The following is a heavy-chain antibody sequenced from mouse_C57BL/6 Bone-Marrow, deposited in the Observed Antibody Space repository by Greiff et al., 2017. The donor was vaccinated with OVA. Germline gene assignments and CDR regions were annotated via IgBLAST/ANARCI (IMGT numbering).Heavy chain of an antibody. CDR3: AREGFYYYGSSYFDY. V-gene: IGHV1-82*01. CDR2: IYPGDGDT. J-gene: IGHJ2*01. Sequence: QVQLKESGPELVKPGASVKISCKASGYAFSSSWMNWVKQRPGKGLEWIGRIYPGDGDTNYNGKFKGKATLTADKSSSTAYMQLSSLTSEDSAVYFYAREGFYYYGSSYFDYWGQGTTLTVSS. CDR1: GYAFSSSW. D-gene: IGHD1-1*01.